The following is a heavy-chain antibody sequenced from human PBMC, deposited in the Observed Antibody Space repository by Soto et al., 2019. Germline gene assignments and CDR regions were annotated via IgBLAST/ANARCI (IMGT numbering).Heavy chain of an antibody. D-gene: IGHD4-4*01. J-gene: IGHJ4*02. CDR2: ISAYNGNT. CDR3: ARDGRRDGYSSFDY. CDR1: GYTFTSYC. Sequence: ASVKVSCKASGYTFTSYCISWVRQAPGQGLEWMGWISAYNGNTNYAQKLQGRVTMTTDTSTSTAYMELRSLRSDDTAVYYCARDGRRDGYSSFDYWGQGTLVTVSS. V-gene: IGHV1-18*04.